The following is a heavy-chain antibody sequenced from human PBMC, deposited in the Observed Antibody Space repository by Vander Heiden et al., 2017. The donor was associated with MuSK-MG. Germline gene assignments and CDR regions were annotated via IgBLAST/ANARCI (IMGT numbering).Heavy chain of an antibody. Sequence: QLQLQESGPGLVKPSETLSLTCTVSGRSISSSSYYWGWIRQPPGKGLEWIGSIYYSGSTYYNPSLKSRVTISVDTSKNQFSLKLSSVTAADTAVYYCARGVMITFGGVIVWGQGTLVTVSS. D-gene: IGHD3-16*02. CDR1: GRSISSSSYY. J-gene: IGHJ4*02. CDR2: IYYSGST. V-gene: IGHV4-39*07. CDR3: ARGVMITFGGVIV.